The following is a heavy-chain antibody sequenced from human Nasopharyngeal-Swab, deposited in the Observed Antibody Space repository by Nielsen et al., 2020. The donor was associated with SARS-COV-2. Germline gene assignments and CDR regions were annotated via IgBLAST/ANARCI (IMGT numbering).Heavy chain of an antibody. Sequence: VRQAPGKGLEWIGEIYHSGSTNYNPSLKSRVTISVDNSKNQFSLSLSSVTAADTAVYYCASLLTYYDFWSGYLNYYMDVWGKGTTVTVSS. CDR3: ASLLTYYDFWSGYLNYYMDV. D-gene: IGHD3-3*01. J-gene: IGHJ6*03. V-gene: IGHV4-4*02. CDR2: IYHSGST.